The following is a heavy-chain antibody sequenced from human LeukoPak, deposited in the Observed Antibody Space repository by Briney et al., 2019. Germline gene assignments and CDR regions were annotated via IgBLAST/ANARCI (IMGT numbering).Heavy chain of an antibody. Sequence: GAPVNVSYKASGYTFTRYYINSVGQAPGQRLEWMGVTNPSGGSTLYAEKFEGRVTMTRDSSTSTVYMELSSLRSEDTAEYYGARSEAMPVAGIRYSGSHGRPWDALVIWGRGTTVGVSS. V-gene: IGHV1-46*01. D-gene: IGHD1-26*01. CDR3: ARSEAMPVAGIRYSGSHGRPWDALVI. J-gene: IGHJ3*02. CDR1: GYTFTRYY. CDR2: TNPSGGST.